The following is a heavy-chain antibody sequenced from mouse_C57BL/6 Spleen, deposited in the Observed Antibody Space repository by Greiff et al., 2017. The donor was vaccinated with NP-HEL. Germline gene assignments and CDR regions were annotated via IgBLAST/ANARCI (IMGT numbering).Heavy chain of an antibody. CDR3: ARRTAQATGYYAMDY. CDR1: GYAFSSSW. CDR2: IYPGVGDA. Sequence: VQLQQSGPELVKPGASVKISCEASGYAFSSSWMNWVKQRPGKGLEGIGRIYPGVGDANYNGKFRGKATLTADKSSSTAYMQLSSLTSEDSAVYVCARRTAQATGYYAMDYWGQGTSVTVSS. V-gene: IGHV1-82*01. J-gene: IGHJ4*01. D-gene: IGHD3-2*02.